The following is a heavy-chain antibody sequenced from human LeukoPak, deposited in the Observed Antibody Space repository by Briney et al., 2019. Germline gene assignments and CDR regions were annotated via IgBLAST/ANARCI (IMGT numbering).Heavy chain of an antibody. J-gene: IGHJ4*02. CDR3: ARNFYCGGDCAISYFDY. CDR1: GFTFSTYN. CDR2: ISSSSGSI. Sequence: GGSLRLSCAVSGFTFSTYNMNWVRQAPGKGLEWISYISSSSGSIYYADSVKGRFTISRDNAKNSLFLQMNSLRADDTAVYYCARNFYCGGDCAISYFDYWGQGTLVTVSS. V-gene: IGHV3-48*01. D-gene: IGHD2-21*02.